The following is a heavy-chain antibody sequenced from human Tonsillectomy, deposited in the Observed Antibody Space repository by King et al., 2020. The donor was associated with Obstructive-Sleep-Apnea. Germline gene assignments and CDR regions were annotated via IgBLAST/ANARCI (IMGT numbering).Heavy chain of an antibody. CDR3: AKDRGTIVGVVTPPDY. V-gene: IGHV3-30*02. J-gene: IGHJ4*02. D-gene: IGHD3-3*01. CDR1: GFTFSSYG. CDR2: IRYDGSNK. Sequence: VQLVESGGGVVQPGRSLRLSCAASGFTFSSYGMHWVRQAPGKGLEWVAFIRYDGSNKYYADSVKGRFTISRDNSKNTLSLQMNSLRAEDTAVYYCAKDRGTIVGVVTPPDYWGQGTLVTVSS.